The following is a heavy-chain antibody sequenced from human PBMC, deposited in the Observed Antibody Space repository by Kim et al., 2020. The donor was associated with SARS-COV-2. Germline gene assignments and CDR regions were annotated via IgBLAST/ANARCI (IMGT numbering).Heavy chain of an antibody. V-gene: IGHV3-33*01. CDR1: GFTFSSYG. CDR2: IWYDGSNK. Sequence: GGSLRLSCAASGFTFSSYGMHWVRQAPGKGLEWVAVIWYDGSNKYYADSVKGRFTISRDNSKNTLYLQMNSLRAEDTAVYYCASPPPLPEYFGMDVWGKGTTVTVSS. CDR3: ASPPPLPEYFGMDV. J-gene: IGHJ6*04.